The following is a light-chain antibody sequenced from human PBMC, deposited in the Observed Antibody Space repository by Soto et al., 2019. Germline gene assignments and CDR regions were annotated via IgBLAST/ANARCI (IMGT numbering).Light chain of an antibody. CDR1: SSNIVSNT. CDR3: AAWDDSLMGV. Sequence: QSLLTQPPSASGTPGQRFTISCTGISSNIVSNTVNWYQQLPGTAPKLLIYSNNQRPSGVPDRFSGSKSGTSASLAISGLQSEDEADYYCAAWDDSLMGVFGTGTKVTVL. J-gene: IGLJ1*01. V-gene: IGLV1-44*01. CDR2: SNN.